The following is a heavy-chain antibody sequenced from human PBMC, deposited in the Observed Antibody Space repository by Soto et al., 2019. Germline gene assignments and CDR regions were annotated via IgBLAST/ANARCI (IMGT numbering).Heavy chain of an antibody. Sequence: GGSLRLSCAASGVTFSSYAMSWVRQAPGKGLEWVSAISGSGGSTYYADSVKGRFTISRDNSKNTLYLQMNSLRAEDTAVYYCAKVPVRWGEFDYWGQGTLVTVSS. J-gene: IGHJ4*02. CDR1: GVTFSSYA. CDR2: ISGSGGST. V-gene: IGHV3-23*01. CDR3: AKVPVRWGEFDY. D-gene: IGHD3-16*01.